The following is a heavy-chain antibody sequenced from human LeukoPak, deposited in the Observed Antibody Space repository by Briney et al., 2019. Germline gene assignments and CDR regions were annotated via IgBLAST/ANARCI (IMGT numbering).Heavy chain of an antibody. J-gene: IGHJ5*02. Sequence: GEPLKISCKGSGYSFTSYWSGWVRQMPGKGLEWMGIIYPGDSDTTYSTSCQCKVTISAAKSTSTAYLQWSSLKASDTAMYYCARQGCSSTSCYDWFDPWGQGTLVTVSS. V-gene: IGHV5-51*01. CDR2: IYPGDSDT. CDR3: ARQGCSSTSCYDWFDP. D-gene: IGHD2-2*01. CDR1: GYSFTSYW.